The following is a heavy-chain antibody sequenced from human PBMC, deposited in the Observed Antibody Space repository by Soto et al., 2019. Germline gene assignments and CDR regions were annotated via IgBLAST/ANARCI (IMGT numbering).Heavy chain of an antibody. D-gene: IGHD2-21*02. V-gene: IGHV1-8*01. CDR3: ARVSFLAPVTGAESFDF. Sequence: QVQLVQSGAEVKKPGASVKVSCKASGYSFTSYDMNWVRQAPGQGLEWMGWVNPNSGDTDYAQKLQDRVTMTTDTSIRTAYMELSSLRSEDTAVYYCARVSFLAPVTGAESFDFWGQGTMVTVSS. J-gene: IGHJ3*01. CDR2: VNPNSGDT. CDR1: GYSFTSYD.